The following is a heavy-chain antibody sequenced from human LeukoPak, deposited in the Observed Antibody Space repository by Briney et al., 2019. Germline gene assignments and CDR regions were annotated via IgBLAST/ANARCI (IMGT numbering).Heavy chain of an antibody. CDR3: ARGSWFDP. CDR1: GGFISSSNW. CDR2: IYHSGST. V-gene: IGHV4-4*02. Sequence: SETLSLTCAVSGGFISSSNWWSWVRQPPGKGLEWIGEIYHSGSTYYNPSLKSRVTISVDTSKNQFSLKLSSVTAADTAVYYCARGSWFDPWGQGTLVTVSS. J-gene: IGHJ5*02.